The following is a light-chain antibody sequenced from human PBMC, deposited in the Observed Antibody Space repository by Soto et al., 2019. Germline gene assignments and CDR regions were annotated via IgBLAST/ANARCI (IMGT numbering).Light chain of an antibody. Sequence: DIQMTQSPPSLSASIGDRVTITCQASQDISMYVNWFQQKPGKAPKLLIYEASNLEPGVPSRFSGGGSGTYFTFTISSLQAEDFATYYCQQYDFLRTFGQGTRLDMK. CDR1: QDISMY. J-gene: IGKJ5*01. V-gene: IGKV1-33*01. CDR3: QQYDFLRT. CDR2: EAS.